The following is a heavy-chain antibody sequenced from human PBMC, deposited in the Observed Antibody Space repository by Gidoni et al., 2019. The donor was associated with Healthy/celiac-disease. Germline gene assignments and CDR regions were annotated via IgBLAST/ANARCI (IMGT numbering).Heavy chain of an antibody. J-gene: IGHJ3*02. CDR1: GFPFSSYA. D-gene: IGHD6-13*01. CDR3: AAYSSSWAIDAFDI. CDR2: IRGSGGTT. Sequence: EVQLLESGGGLVQPGGSLRLSCAASGFPFSSYAMSWVRQAPGKGLEWVSAIRGSGGTTYYADSVKGRLTISRDNSKNTLYLQMNSLRVEDTAVYYCAAYSSSWAIDAFDIWGQGTMVTVSS. V-gene: IGHV3-23*01.